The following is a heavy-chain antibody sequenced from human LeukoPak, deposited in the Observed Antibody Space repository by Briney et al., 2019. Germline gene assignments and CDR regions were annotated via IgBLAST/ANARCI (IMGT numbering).Heavy chain of an antibody. V-gene: IGHV5-51*01. Sequence: GESLKISCKGSGYIFTIYWIGWVRQMPGKGLEWMGIIYPGDSETRYSPPIQGQVTISADKSISTAYLQWSSLKASDSAIYYCARPYDTSWHPFGYWGQGTLVTVSS. CDR3: ARPYDTSWHPFGY. D-gene: IGHD2-2*01. CDR1: GYIFTIYW. CDR2: IYPGDSET. J-gene: IGHJ4*02.